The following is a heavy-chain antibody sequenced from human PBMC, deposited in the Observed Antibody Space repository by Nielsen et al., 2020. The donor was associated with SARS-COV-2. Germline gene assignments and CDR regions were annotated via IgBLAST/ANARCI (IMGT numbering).Heavy chain of an antibody. D-gene: IGHD6-13*01. Sequence: ASVKVSCKASGYTFTSYGISWVRQAPGQGLEWMGWISAYNGNTNYAQKPQGRVTMTTDTSTSTAYMELRSLRSDDTAVYYCARELNGYSSSWYPDYWGQGTLVTVSS. V-gene: IGHV1-18*01. CDR2: ISAYNGNT. CDR3: ARELNGYSSSWYPDY. CDR1: GYTFTSYG. J-gene: IGHJ4*02.